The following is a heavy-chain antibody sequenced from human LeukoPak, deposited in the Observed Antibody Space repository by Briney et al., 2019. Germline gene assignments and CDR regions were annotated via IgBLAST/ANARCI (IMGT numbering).Heavy chain of an antibody. CDR2: ISYDGSNK. V-gene: IGHV3-30*01. J-gene: IGHJ4*02. Sequence: GGSLRLSCAASGFTFSSYAMHWVRQAPGKGLEWVAVISYDGSNKYYADSVKGRFTISRDNSKNTLYLQMNSLRAEGTAVYYCAREIQGYFDYWGQGTLVTVSS. CDR3: AREIQGYFDY. CDR1: GFTFSSYA.